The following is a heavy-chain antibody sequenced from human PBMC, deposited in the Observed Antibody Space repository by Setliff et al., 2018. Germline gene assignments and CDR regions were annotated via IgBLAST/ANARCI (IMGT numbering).Heavy chain of an antibody. CDR1: GFNLNNHW. J-gene: IGHJ4*02. CDR3: ARGRPLYSSPVDY. CDR2: ISHGGATK. Sequence: GGSLRLSCATSGFNLNNHWMTWVRQAPGKALEWISFISHGGATKYYADSVKGRFTISRDNAKNAVYLQMNSLRAEDTALYYCARGRPLYSSPVDYWGQGTLVTVSS. V-gene: IGHV3-48*03. D-gene: IGHD6-13*01.